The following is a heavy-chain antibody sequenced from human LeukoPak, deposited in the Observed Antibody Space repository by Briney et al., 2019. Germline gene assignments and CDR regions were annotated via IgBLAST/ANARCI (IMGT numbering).Heavy chain of an antibody. CDR1: GFTFSNYA. CDR3: AKGMVDRDTAMAT. D-gene: IGHD5-18*01. V-gene: IGHV3-23*01. Sequence: GGSLRLSCAASGFTFSNYAMTWVRQAPGKGLEWLAGISGRDGHTFYADSVKGRFTISRDNSKSTLLLQMNSLRGEDSAVYYCAKGMVDRDTAMATWGQGTLVTVS. J-gene: IGHJ5*02. CDR2: ISGRDGHT.